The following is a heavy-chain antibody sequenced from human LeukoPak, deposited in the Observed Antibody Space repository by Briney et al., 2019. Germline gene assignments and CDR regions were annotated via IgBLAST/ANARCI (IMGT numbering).Heavy chain of an antibody. V-gene: IGHV5-51*01. CDR1: GYSFTSYW. CDR2: IYPGDSDT. CDR3: GRHRMTRDAPFQH. J-gene: IGHJ1*01. Sequence: GESLKISCKGSGYSFTSYWIGWVRQMPGKGLEWMGIIYPGDSDTRYSPSFQGQVTMSADKSISTAYLQWSSLKASDTAMYYCGRHRMTRDAPFQHWGQGTLVTVSS.